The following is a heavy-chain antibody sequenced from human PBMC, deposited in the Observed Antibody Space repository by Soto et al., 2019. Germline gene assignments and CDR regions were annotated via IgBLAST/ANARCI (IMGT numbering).Heavy chain of an antibody. Sequence: SLSCNGSGGSILSVCYYWNWIRQKKGKGLELIGYIFPSGTTYYNPSLKSRVTISIGVSKNQFALRGRSLTAPDTAGYYCSRSRAFDDRSQGT. CDR3: SRSRAFDD. CDR2: IFPSGTT. V-gene: IGHV4-30-2*01. J-gene: IGHJ4*02. CDR1: GGSILSVCYY.